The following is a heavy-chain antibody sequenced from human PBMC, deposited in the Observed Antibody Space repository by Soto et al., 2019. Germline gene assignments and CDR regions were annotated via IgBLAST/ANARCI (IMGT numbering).Heavy chain of an antibody. J-gene: IGHJ4*02. CDR3: GRHVCAYLDN. CDR1: GYSFTNYW. Sequence: EALNISVKASGYSFTNYWIGLVRQMPGKGLEWVGIIYPGDSDARYSPSFQGQVTISVDRSINTAYLQWSSLKASDTAMYYCGRHVCAYLDNWGQGTLVTVSS. V-gene: IGHV5-51*01. D-gene: IGHD2-21*01. CDR2: IYPGDSDA.